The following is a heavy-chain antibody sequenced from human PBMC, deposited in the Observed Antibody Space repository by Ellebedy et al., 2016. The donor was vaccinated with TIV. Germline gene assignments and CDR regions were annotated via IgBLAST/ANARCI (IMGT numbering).Heavy chain of an antibody. CDR2: IYHTGNT. V-gene: IGHV4-39*07. CDR1: GGSISSSTYY. Sequence: MPSETLSLTCTVSGGSISSSTYYWGWIRQPPGKGLEWIGSIYHTGNTYYNPSLKSRVTISVDKSKNQFSLKLSSVTAADTAVYYCARDRSGWNDYWGQGTLVTVSS. CDR3: ARDRSGWNDY. D-gene: IGHD6-19*01. J-gene: IGHJ4*02.